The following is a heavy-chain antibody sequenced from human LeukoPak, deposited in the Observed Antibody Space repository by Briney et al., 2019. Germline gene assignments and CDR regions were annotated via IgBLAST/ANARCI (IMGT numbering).Heavy chain of an antibody. Sequence: ASVKVSCKASGGTFSSYAISWVRQAPGQGLEWMGGIIPTFGTANYAQKFQVRVTITADESTSTAYMELRSLRSEDTAVYYCATNRGNLRYFDWLQHNYWGQGTLVTVSS. D-gene: IGHD3-9*01. CDR3: ATNRGNLRYFDWLQHNY. J-gene: IGHJ4*02. CDR1: GGTFSSYA. CDR2: IIPTFGTA. V-gene: IGHV1-69*13.